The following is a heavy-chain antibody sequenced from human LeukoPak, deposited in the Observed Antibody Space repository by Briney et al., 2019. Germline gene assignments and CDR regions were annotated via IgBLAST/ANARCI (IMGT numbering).Heavy chain of an antibody. CDR3: ARVWYYDILTGYHAY. J-gene: IGHJ4*02. CDR1: GFTFSSYA. V-gene: IGHV3-23*01. Sequence: GGSLRLSCAASGFTFSSYAMSWVRQAPGKGLEWVSAISGSGGSTYYADSVKGRFTISRDNSKNTLYLQMNSLRAEDTAVYYCARVWYYDILTGYHAYWGQGTLVTVSS. CDR2: ISGSGGST. D-gene: IGHD3-9*01.